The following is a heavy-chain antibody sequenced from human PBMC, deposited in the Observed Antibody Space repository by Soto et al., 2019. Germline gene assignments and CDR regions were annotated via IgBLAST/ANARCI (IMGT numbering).Heavy chain of an antibody. CDR2: ISSTTNYI. CDR1: GFTFSSYS. Sequence: PGGSLRLSCAASGFTFSSYSMNWVRQAPGKGLEWVSSISSTTNYIYYADSMKGRFTVSRDNAKNSVYLDMNSLSAEDTAVYYCARESEDLTSNFDYWGQGTLVTVS. J-gene: IGHJ4*02. V-gene: IGHV3-21*01. CDR3: ARESEDLTSNFDY.